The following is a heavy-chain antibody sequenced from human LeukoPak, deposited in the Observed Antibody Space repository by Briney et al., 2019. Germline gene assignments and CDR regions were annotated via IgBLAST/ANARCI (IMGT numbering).Heavy chain of an antibody. V-gene: IGHV3-33*01. CDR1: GFTFSSYG. CDR2: IWYDGSNK. J-gene: IGHJ4*02. D-gene: IGHD1-1*01. CDR3: ARYWNDRYFDY. Sequence: PGRSLRLSCAASGFTFSSYGMHWVRQAPGKGLEWVAVIWYDGSNKYYADSVKGRFTISRDNSKNTLYLQMNSLRAEDTAVYYCARYWNDRYFDYWGQGTLVTVSS.